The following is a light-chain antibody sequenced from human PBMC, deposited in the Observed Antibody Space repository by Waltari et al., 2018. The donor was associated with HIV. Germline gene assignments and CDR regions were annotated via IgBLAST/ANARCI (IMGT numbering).Light chain of an antibody. CDR3: QQFKSYPFT. CDR2: TAS. V-gene: IGKV1-9*01. CDR1: EGISRF. J-gene: IGKJ2*01. Sequence: DSHLTRSPAYLSASVGDSVTLTCRSREGISRFLPGYQQEPVTATNLLIYTASTLQSAVPSMFSGSGSGTEFTLTVTSLQPEDFATYYCQQFKSYPFTFGQGTELGIK.